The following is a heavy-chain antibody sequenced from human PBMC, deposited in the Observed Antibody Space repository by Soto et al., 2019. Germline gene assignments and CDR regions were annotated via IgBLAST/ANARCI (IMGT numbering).Heavy chain of an antibody. D-gene: IGHD3-10*01. Sequence: GGSLRLSCAASGFTFSSYAMSWVRQAPGKGLEWVSAISGSGGSTYYADSVKGRFTISRDNSKNTLYLQMNSLRAEDTAVYYCALKLWFQYYMDVWGKGTTVTVSS. CDR3: ALKLWFQYYMDV. V-gene: IGHV3-23*01. CDR2: ISGSGGST. J-gene: IGHJ6*03. CDR1: GFTFSSYA.